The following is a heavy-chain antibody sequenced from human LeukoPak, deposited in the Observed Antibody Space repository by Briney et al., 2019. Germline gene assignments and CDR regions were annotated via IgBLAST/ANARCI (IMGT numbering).Heavy chain of an antibody. CDR3: ARDYYPYYYDSSAYFDY. D-gene: IGHD3-22*01. CDR1: GGTFSSYA. Sequence: SVTVSCKASGGTFSSYAISWVRQAPGQGLEWMGRIIPILGIANYAQKFQGRVTITADKSTSTAYMELSSLRSEDTAVYYCARDYYPYYYDSSAYFDYWGQGTLVTVSS. J-gene: IGHJ4*02. V-gene: IGHV1-69*04. CDR2: IIPILGIA.